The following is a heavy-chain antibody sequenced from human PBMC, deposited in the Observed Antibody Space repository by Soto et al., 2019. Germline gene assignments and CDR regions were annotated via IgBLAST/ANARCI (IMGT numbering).Heavy chain of an antibody. Sequence: QLVEAGGGVVQPGGSLRLSCAASGFAFSRFALHWLRQAPGKGLEWVALISYEGTTKYYPDAVKGRFAIFRDNSNNTLYLEMNSLRPEDTAFYYCVRDPCGDCFEWYFDLWGHGTLVTVSS. V-gene: IGHV3-30*09. CDR3: VRDPCGDCFEWYFDL. CDR2: ISYEGTTK. J-gene: IGHJ2*01. CDR1: GFAFSRFA. D-gene: IGHD2-21*02.